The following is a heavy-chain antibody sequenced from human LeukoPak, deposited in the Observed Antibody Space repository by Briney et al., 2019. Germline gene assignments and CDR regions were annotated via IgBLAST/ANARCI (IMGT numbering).Heavy chain of an antibody. J-gene: IGHJ4*02. D-gene: IGHD3-22*01. CDR2: INPSGGST. CDR1: GYTFTSYY. V-gene: IGHV1-46*01. Sequence: GASVKVSCKASGYTFTSYYMHWVRQAPGQGLEWMGIINPSGGSTSYAQKFQGRVTMTRDTSTSTVYMELSSLRSEDTAVYYRARGVLRDYYDSSGYYLDGDYWGREPWSPSPQ. CDR3: ARGVLRDYYDSSGYYLDGDY.